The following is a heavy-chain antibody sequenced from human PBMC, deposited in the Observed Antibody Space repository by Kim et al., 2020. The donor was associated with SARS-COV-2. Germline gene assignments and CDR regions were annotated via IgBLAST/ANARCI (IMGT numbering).Heavy chain of an antibody. CDR3: AKGMVRPTTSFDY. Sequence: GGSLRLSCAASGVTFSSYAVTWVRQAPGKGLDWVSTIGAGGDMYYADSVKGRFTISRDKSKNTVHLQMNSLRVEDTAIYYCAKGMVRPTTSFDYWGQGT. CDR2: IGAGGDM. CDR1: GVTFSSYA. V-gene: IGHV3-23*01. J-gene: IGHJ4*02. D-gene: IGHD2-21*01.